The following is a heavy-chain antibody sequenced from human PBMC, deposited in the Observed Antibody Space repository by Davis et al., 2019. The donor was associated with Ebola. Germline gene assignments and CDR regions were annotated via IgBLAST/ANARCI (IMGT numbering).Heavy chain of an antibody. CDR2: IYYSGST. Sequence: SETLSLTCTVSGGSISSYYWSWIRQPPGKGLEWIGYIYYSGSTNYNPSLKSRVTISVDTSKNQFSLKLSSVTAADTAVYYCAGTYYYDSSGYYGFGWFDPWGQGTLVTVSS. D-gene: IGHD3-22*01. CDR1: GGSISSYY. V-gene: IGHV4-59*08. CDR3: AGTYYYDSSGYYGFGWFDP. J-gene: IGHJ5*02.